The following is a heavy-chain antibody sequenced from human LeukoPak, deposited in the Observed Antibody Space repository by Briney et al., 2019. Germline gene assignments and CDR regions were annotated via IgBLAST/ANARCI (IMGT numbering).Heavy chain of an antibody. CDR3: ARVLVRTSRQYAFIDP. J-gene: IGHJ5*02. CDR2: IYTSGVT. CDR1: GTTNSTHY. D-gene: IGHD3-10*01. Sequence: SETLSLTCSVSGTTNSTHYWTWIRQPAGKGLEWIGRIYTSGVTNTNPSLKSRVTMSVDSSKNQFSLKMTSVTAADTAVYFCARVLVRTSRQYAFIDPWGQGILVTVSS. V-gene: IGHV4-4*07.